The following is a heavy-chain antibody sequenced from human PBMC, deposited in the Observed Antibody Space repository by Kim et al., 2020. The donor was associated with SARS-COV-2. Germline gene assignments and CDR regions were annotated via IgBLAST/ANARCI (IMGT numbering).Heavy chain of an antibody. CDR2: INHSGST. D-gene: IGHD6-13*01. Sequence: SETLSLTCAVYGGSFSGYYWSWIRQPPGKGLEWIGEINHSGSTNYNPSLKSRVTISVDTSKNQFSLKLSSVTAADTAVYYCARGSGKYSSSWYPRGYFDYWGQGTLVTVSS. V-gene: IGHV4-34*01. CDR3: ARGSGKYSSSWYPRGYFDY. J-gene: IGHJ4*02. CDR1: GGSFSGYY.